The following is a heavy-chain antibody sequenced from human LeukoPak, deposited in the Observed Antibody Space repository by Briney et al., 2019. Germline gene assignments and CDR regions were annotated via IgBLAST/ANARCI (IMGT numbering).Heavy chain of an antibody. V-gene: IGHV3-7*01. CDR3: ARGDIVVVPAANYYYYGMDV. Sequence: GGSLRLSCAASGFTFSSYWMSWVRQAPGKGLEWVANIKQDGSEKYYVDSVKGRFTISRDNAKNSLYLLMNSLRAEDTAVYYCARGDIVVVPAANYYYYGMDVWGQGTTVTVSS. D-gene: IGHD2-2*01. J-gene: IGHJ6*02. CDR2: IKQDGSEK. CDR1: GFTFSSYW.